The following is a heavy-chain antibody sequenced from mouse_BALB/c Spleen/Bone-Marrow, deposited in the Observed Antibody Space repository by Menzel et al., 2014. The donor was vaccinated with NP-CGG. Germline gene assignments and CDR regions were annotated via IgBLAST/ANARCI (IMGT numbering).Heavy chain of an antibody. V-gene: IGHV5-4*02. CDR2: ISDGGSYT. Sequence: EVQVVESGGGLVKPGGTLKLSCAASGFTFSDYYMYWVRQTPEKRLEWVATISDGGSYTDYPGSVKGRFTVSRDNAKNNLYLQMSSLKSEDTAMYFCARTYRPFALDYWGQGTSVTVSS. J-gene: IGHJ4*01. D-gene: IGHD2-14*01. CDR3: ARTYRPFALDY. CDR1: GFTFSDYY.